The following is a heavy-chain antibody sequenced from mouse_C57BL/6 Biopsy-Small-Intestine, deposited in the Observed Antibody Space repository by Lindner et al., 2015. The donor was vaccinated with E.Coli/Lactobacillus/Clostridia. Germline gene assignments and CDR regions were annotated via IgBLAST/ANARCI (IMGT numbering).Heavy chain of an antibody. CDR3: ARSRYDYDAMDY. CDR1: GYTFTDYN. J-gene: IGHJ4*01. D-gene: IGHD1-1*02. V-gene: IGHV1-18*01. CDR2: INPNNGGT. Sequence: VQLQESGPELVKPGASVKIPCKASGYTFTDYNMDWVKQSHGKSLEWIGDINPNNGGTIYNQKFKGKATLTVDKSSSTAYMELRSLTSEDTAVYYCARSRYDYDAMDYWGQGISVTVSS.